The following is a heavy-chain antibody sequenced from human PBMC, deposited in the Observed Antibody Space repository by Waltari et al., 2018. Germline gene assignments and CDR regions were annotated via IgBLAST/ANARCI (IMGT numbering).Heavy chain of an antibody. Sequence: QVQLVESGGGVVQPGRSLRLSCAASGFTFSSYAMHWVRQAPGKGLEWVAVISYDGSNKYYADSVKGRFTISRDNSKNTLYLQMNSLRAEDTAVYYCRTTVKIDAFDIWGQGTMVTVSS. D-gene: IGHD4-4*01. J-gene: IGHJ3*02. V-gene: IGHV3-30-3*01. CDR2: ISYDGSNK. CDR3: RTTVKIDAFDI. CDR1: GFTFSSYA.